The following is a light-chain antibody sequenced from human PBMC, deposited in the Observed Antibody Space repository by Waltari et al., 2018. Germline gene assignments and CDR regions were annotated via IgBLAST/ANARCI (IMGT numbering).Light chain of an antibody. V-gene: IGLV2-23*02. CDR2: DVS. J-gene: IGLJ2*01. CDR1: SRDVGGYNY. CDR3: CSYAGSRIHVL. Sequence: QSALTQPASVSGSPGQSITISCTGTSRDVGGYNYVSWYQQYPGKAPTLMIYDVSKRPSGVSNRFSGSKSGNTASLTISGLQAEDEADYYCCSYAGSRIHVLFGGGTKLTVL.